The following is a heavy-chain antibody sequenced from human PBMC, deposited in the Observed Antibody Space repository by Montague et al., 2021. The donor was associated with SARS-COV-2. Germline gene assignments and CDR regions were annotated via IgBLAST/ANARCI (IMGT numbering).Heavy chain of an antibody. V-gene: IGHV3-11*01. CDR2: LSDHGFTE. CDR3: ARDKDSNYMSGWLDP. J-gene: IGHJ5*02. CDR1: GFTFSDYS. D-gene: IGHD4-11*01. Sequence: SLRLSCAASGFTFSDYSMNWIRQTPGKGLEWIAYLSDHGFTEYYXXSLRGRFTISRDNGRNSLVLQMDSLRAEDTAIYYCARDKDSNYMSGWLDPWGQGTLVTVSS.